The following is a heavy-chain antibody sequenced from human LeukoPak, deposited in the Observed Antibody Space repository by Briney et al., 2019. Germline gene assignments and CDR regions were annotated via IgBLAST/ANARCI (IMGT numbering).Heavy chain of an antibody. CDR1: GFTFDDYG. Sequence: GGSLRLSCAASGFTFDDYGMHWVRQPPGQGLEWVSLISGDGGSTYYADSVKGRFTISRDNSKNSLYLQMNSLRTEDTALYYCAKDMVGDYYDSSGPIDYWGQGTLVTVSS. J-gene: IGHJ4*02. D-gene: IGHD3-22*01. CDR3: AKDMVGDYYDSSGPIDY. CDR2: ISGDGGST. V-gene: IGHV3-43*02.